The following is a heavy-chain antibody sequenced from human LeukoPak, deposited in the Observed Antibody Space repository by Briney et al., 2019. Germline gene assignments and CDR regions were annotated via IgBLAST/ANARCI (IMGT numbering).Heavy chain of an antibody. D-gene: IGHD3-22*01. CDR2: ISGSGGST. V-gene: IGHV3-23*01. CDR3: AKAGRRYYDSSGSITIDY. Sequence: GGSLRLSCAASGFTFSSYAMSWVRQAPGKGLEWISAISGSGGSTYYADSVKGRFTISRDNSKNTLYLQMNSLRAEDTAVYYCAKAGRRYYDSSGSITIDYWGQGTLVTVSS. CDR1: GFTFSSYA. J-gene: IGHJ4*02.